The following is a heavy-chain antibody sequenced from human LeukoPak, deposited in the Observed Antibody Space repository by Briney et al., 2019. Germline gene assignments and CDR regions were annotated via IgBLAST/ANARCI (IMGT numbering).Heavy chain of an antibody. J-gene: IGHJ6*02. CDR1: GYTFTGYY. CDR2: INPNSGGT. V-gene: IGHV1-2*02. Sequence: ASVKVSCKASGYTFTGYYMHWVRQAPGQGLEWMGWINPNSGGTNYAQKFQGRVTMTRDTSIGTAYMELSRLRSDDTAVYYCARDARSLYYYYGMDVWGQGTTVTVSS. CDR3: ARDARSLYYYYGMDV.